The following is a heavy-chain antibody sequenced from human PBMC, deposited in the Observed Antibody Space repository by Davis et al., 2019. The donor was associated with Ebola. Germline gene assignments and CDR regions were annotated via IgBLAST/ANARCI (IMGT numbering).Heavy chain of an antibody. CDR1: GYTFTSNH. Sequence: ASVKVSCKASGYTFTSNHMHWVRQAPGQGLEWMGWINPNSGGTNYAQKFQGRVTMTRDTSISTAYMELSRLRSDDTAVYYCARAQTSGSFNWFDPWGQGTLVTVSS. J-gene: IGHJ5*02. CDR3: ARAQTSGSFNWFDP. CDR2: INPNSGGT. V-gene: IGHV1-2*02. D-gene: IGHD1-26*01.